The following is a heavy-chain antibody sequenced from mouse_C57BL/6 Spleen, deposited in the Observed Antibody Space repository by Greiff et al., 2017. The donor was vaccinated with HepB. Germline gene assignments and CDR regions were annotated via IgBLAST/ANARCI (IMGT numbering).Heavy chain of an antibody. CDR1: GYTFTDYY. Sequence: SGPELVKPGASVKISCKASGYTFTDYYMNWVKQSHGKSLEWIGDINPNNGGTSYNQKFKGKATLTVDKSSSTAYMELRSLTSEDSAVYYCARSDSYYYGSSYGFDYWGQGTTLTVSS. J-gene: IGHJ2*01. CDR3: ARSDSYYYGSSYGFDY. CDR2: INPNNGGT. D-gene: IGHD1-1*01. V-gene: IGHV1-26*01.